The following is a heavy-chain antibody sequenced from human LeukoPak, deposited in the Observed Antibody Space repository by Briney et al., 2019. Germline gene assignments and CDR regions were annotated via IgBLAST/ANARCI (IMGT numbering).Heavy chain of an antibody. CDR3: ARVIIPAATRVWFDP. J-gene: IGHJ5*02. CDR1: GGSVSTYY. Sequence: SETLPLTCTVSGGSVSTYYWSWIRQPPGKGLEWIGHIYYSGSTNYNPSLKSRVTISVDTSKNQFSLKLNSVTAADTAVYYCARVIIPAATRVWFDPWGQGTLVTVSS. D-gene: IGHD2-2*01. CDR2: IYYSGST. V-gene: IGHV4-59*02.